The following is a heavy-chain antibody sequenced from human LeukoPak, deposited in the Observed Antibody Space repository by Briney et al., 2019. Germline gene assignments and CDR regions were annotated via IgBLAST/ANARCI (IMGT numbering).Heavy chain of an antibody. CDR3: AKFGGGYWIRFDY. CDR2: ISGSGGST. D-gene: IGHD3-16*01. Sequence: GGSLRLSCAASGFTFSSYAMSWVRPAPGKGLEWVSAISGSGGSTYYADSVKGRFTISRDNSNNTLYLQMNSLRAEDTAVYYCAKFGGGYWIRFDYWGQGTLVTVSS. V-gene: IGHV3-23*01. J-gene: IGHJ4*02. CDR1: GFTFSSYA.